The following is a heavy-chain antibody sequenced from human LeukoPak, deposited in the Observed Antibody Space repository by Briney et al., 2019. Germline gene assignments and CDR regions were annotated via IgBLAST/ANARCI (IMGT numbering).Heavy chain of an antibody. CDR2: ISYDGSNK. D-gene: IGHD3-9*01. J-gene: IGHJ4*02. CDR1: GXTFSSYG. CDR3: AKDLYLTGYSFDY. Sequence: PGGSLRLSWAASGXTFSSYGVHWVRQAPGKGLEWVAVISYDGSNKYYADSVKGRFTISRDNSKNTMYLQMNSLRAKDTAVYYCAKDLYLTGYSFDYWGQGTLVTVSS. V-gene: IGHV3-30*18.